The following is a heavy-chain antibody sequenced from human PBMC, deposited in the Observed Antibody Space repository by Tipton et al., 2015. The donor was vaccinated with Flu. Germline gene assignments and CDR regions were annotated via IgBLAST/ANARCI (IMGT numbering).Heavy chain of an antibody. D-gene: IGHD5-24*01. J-gene: IGHJ3*02. CDR3: ARDGAGYNGAFDM. CDR2: INANDNGT. Sequence: QLVQSGAEVKKPGASVKVSCKGSGYTFTAHYMHWVRQAPGQGLEWMGWINANDNGTRYPQKFQGRVTMTRDTSISTVYMELSRLSSDDTAMYYCARDGAGYNGAFDMWGQGTMVTVSS. CDR1: GYTFTAHY. V-gene: IGHV1-2*02.